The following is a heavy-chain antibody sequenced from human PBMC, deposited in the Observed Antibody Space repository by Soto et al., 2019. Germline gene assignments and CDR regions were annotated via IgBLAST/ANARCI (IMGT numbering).Heavy chain of an antibody. CDR2: INIYNGNT. V-gene: IGHV1-18*04. D-gene: IGHD2-15*01. CDR1: GYAFTSYG. J-gene: IGHJ4*02. CDR3: ARDWCSGGSCYLFFDY. Sequence: QVQLVQSGAEVKKPGASVKVSCKAAGYAFTSYGISFLRQAPGQALEWMGWINIYNGNTNYAQKFQGRVIMTTDTSTNTAYMEPRSLRSDDTAVYYCARDWCSGGSCYLFFDYWGQGTLVTVSS.